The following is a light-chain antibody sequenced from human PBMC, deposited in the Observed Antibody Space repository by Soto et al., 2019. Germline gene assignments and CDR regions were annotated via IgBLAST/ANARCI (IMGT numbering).Light chain of an antibody. Sequence: QSVLTQPASVSGSPGQSITISCTGTSSDVGGYNFVSWYQQHPGKAPKLVIYEVTYRPSGVSHRFSASKSGNTASLTIAGLQAEEEAEYYCGSYRSGTAPYVFGTGTKLT. V-gene: IGLV2-14*01. CDR3: GSYRSGTAPYV. CDR2: EVT. CDR1: SSDVGGYNF. J-gene: IGLJ1*01.